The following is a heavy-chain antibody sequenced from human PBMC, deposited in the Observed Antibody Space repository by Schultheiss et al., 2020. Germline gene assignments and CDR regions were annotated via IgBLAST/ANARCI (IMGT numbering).Heavy chain of an antibody. J-gene: IGHJ4*02. CDR3: AKGLTGNGILQDFDC. CDR2: ISSSSSYT. CDR1: GFTFSDYY. D-gene: IGHD3-10*01. Sequence: GGSLRLSCAASGFTFSDYYMSWIRQAPGKGLEWVSYISSSSSYTNYADSVKGRFSISRDNSKNELHLQLNSLRAEDTAMYYCAKGLTGNGILQDFDCWGQGTLVTVSS. V-gene: IGHV3-11*05.